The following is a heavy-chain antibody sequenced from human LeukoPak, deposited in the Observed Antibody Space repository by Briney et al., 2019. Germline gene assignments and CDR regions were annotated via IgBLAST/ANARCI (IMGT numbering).Heavy chain of an antibody. CDR3: ARDKYDYSNYDAFDI. J-gene: IGHJ3*02. CDR1: GFTVSSNY. D-gene: IGHD4-11*01. V-gene: IGHV3-53*01. CDR2: IYSGGNT. Sequence: GGSLRLSCAASGFTVSSNYMSWVRQAPGKGLEWVSVIYSGGNTYYADSVKSRFTISGDNAKNSLYLQMNSLRAEDTAVYYCARDKYDYSNYDAFDIWGQGTMVTVSS.